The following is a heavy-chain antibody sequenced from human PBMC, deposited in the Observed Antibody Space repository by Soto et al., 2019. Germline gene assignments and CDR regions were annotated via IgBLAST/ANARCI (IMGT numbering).Heavy chain of an antibody. Sequence: SQTLSLTCAISGDSVSSNSAAWNWIRQSPSRGLEWLGRTYYRSKWYNDDAVSVKSRITINPDTSKNQFSLQLNSVTPEDTAVYYGARGLDRKQWLVDPYYYYYGIDVWGQGTTVTVSS. CDR1: GDSVSSNSAA. D-gene: IGHD6-19*01. J-gene: IGHJ6*02. CDR2: TYYRSKWYN. CDR3: ARGLDRKQWLVDPYYYYYGIDV. V-gene: IGHV6-1*01.